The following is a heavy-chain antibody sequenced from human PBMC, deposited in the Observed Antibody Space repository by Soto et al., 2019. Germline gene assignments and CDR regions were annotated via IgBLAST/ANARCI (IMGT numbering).Heavy chain of an antibody. CDR2: ISYDGSNK. D-gene: IGHD2-2*01. V-gene: IGHV3-30-3*01. CDR1: GFTFSSYA. CDR3: ARGDIVLVPAAIFGHFDY. Sequence: QVQLVESGGGVVQPGRSLRLSCAASGFTFSSYAMHWVRQAPGKGLEWVAVISYDGSNKYYADSVKGRFTISRDNSKNTLYLQMNSLGAEDTAVYYCARGDIVLVPAAIFGHFDYWGQGTLVTVSS. J-gene: IGHJ4*02.